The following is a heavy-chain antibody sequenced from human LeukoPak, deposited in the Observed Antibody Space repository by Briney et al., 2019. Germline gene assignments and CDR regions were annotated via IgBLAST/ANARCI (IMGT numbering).Heavy chain of an antibody. V-gene: IGHV3-30*09. J-gene: IGHJ4*02. CDR2: ISYDGGNK. CDR3: ARVSDRGVDY. D-gene: IGHD2/OR15-2a*01. Sequence: PGGSLRLSCAASGFTFSNYAMHWVLQAPGKGLEWVAVISYDGGNKYYADSVKGRFAISRDNSKNTLYLQMNSLRAEDTAVYYCARVSDRGVDYWGQGTLVTVSS. CDR1: GFTFSNYA.